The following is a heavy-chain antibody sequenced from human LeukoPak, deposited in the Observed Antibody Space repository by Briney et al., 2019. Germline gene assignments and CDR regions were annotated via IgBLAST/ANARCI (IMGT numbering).Heavy chain of an antibody. D-gene: IGHD2/OR15-2a*01. CDR2: ISSTGSTI. J-gene: IGHJ4*02. CDR1: GFNFSAYS. Sequence: GESLKISCAASGFNFSAYSLRWVRQAPGKGLEWLSYISSTGSTIYYAGSVKGRFTISRDNAKNSLYLQMNSLRAEDTAVYYCVGSKAPFFYFDYWGQGILVTVSS. CDR3: VGSKAPFFYFDY. V-gene: IGHV3-48*01.